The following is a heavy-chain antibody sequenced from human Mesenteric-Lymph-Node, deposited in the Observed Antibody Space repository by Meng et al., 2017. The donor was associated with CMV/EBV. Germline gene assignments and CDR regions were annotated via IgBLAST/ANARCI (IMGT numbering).Heavy chain of an antibody. J-gene: IGHJ4*02. Sequence: CTGSGDITSGGYYWGWIRQLPGKGLEWIGYIFYTGNTYYNPSLQNRLIISIDKSRSQFSLKLTSVTAADTARYFCASYYYGRAAFDYWGQGTLVTVSS. CDR3: ASYYYGRAAFDY. D-gene: IGHD3-22*01. V-gene: IGHV4-31*03. CDR2: IFYTGNT. CDR1: GDITSGGYY.